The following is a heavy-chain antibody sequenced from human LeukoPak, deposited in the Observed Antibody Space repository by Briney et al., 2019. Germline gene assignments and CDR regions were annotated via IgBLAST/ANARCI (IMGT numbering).Heavy chain of an antibody. CDR3: ARVGLWYFDY. CDR2: IYYSGST. D-gene: IGHD3-16*01. CDR1: GGSISSGGYY. V-gene: IGHV4-31*03. J-gene: IGHJ4*02. Sequence: SETLSLTCTVSGGSISSGGYYWSWLRQHPGKGLEWIGYIYYSGSTYYNPSLKSRVTISVDTPKNQFSLKLSSVTAADTAVFYCARVGLWYFDYWGQGTLVTVSS.